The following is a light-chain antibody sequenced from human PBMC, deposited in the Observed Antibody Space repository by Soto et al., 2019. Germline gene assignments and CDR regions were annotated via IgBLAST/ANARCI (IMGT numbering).Light chain of an antibody. Sequence: QSALTQPASVSGSPGQSITISCTGSDSDVGGYNTVSWFQQHPGEVPKLMIYDVNNRPSGVSHRFSGSKSANTASLTISGLQAEDEADYYCSSYTTSSTRFYVFGTGTK. CDR1: DSDVGGYNT. CDR2: DVN. V-gene: IGLV2-14*03. CDR3: SSYTTSSTRFYV. J-gene: IGLJ1*01.